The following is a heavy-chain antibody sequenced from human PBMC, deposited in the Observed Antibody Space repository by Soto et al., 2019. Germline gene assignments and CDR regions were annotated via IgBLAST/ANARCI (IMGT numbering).Heavy chain of an antibody. J-gene: IGHJ6*03. V-gene: IGHV3-9*01. CDR2: ITWNSGKI. D-gene: IGHD1-7*01. CDR3: AKVERYELYYYMDV. CDR1: GFIFDDYA. Sequence: EVQLVESGGGVVQPGRSLRLSCSASGFIFDDYAMHWVRQATGKGLEWVSGITWNSGKIGYADSVKGRFTISRDNDKNSLYLQMNSLRVEDTALYYCAKVERYELYYYMDVWGKGTKVTVSS.